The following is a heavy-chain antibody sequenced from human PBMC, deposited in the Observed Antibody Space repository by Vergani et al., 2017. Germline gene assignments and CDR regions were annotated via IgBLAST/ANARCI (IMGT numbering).Heavy chain of an antibody. CDR3: ARARYYDSSGYPSDAFDI. D-gene: IGHD3-22*01. J-gene: IGHJ3*02. V-gene: IGHV4-34*01. Sequence: QVQLQQWGAGLLKPSETLSLTCAVYGGSFSGYYWSWIRQPPGKGLEWIGEIKHSGSTNYNPSLKSRVTISVDTSKNQFSLKLSSVTAAATAVYYCARARYYDSSGYPSDAFDIWGEGTMVTVSS. CDR1: GGSFSGYY. CDR2: IKHSGST.